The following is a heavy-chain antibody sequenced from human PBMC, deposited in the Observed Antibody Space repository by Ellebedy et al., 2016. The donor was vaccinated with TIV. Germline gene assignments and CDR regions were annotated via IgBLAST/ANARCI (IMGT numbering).Heavy chain of an antibody. Sequence: ASVKVSCKPSGYTFTTYTISWVRQAPGQGLEWMGWISAYNGNTIYAQNLQGRVTMTTDTSTSTAYMELRSLRSDDTAVYYCARDQSGYSYGRFIDYWGQGTLVTVSS. CDR3: ARDQSGYSYGRFIDY. J-gene: IGHJ4*02. CDR2: ISAYNGNT. CDR1: GYTFTTYT. D-gene: IGHD5-18*01. V-gene: IGHV1-18*01.